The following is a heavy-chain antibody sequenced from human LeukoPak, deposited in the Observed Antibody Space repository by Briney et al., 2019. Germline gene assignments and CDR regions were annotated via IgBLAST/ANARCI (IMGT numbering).Heavy chain of an antibody. CDR1: GGSFSGYY. V-gene: IGHV4-34*01. CDR2: INHSGST. J-gene: IGHJ4*02. Sequence: SETLSLTCAVYGGSFSGYYWSWIRQPPGKGLEWIGEINHSGSTNYNPSLKSRVTISVDTSKNQFSLKLSSVTAADTAVYYCARASYDYVWGSYREGWFFFDYWGQGTLVTVSS. CDR3: ARASYDYVWGSYREGWFFFDY. D-gene: IGHD3-16*02.